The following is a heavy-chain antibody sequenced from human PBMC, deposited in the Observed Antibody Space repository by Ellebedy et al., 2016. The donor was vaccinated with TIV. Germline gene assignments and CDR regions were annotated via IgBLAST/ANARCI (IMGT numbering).Heavy chain of an antibody. CDR3: ARRGSYGDYAVQVNSWFDR. J-gene: IGHJ5*02. V-gene: IGHV3-7*01. Sequence: PGGSLRLSCAASGFSFRSYWMTWVRQAPGKGLEWVANIYQDGSEKFYVDSVKGRFTISRDNAINSLFLQMNSLRAGDTAVYYCARRGSYGDYAVQVNSWFDRWGRGTLVTVSS. CDR2: IYQDGSEK. CDR1: GFSFRSYW. D-gene: IGHD4-17*01.